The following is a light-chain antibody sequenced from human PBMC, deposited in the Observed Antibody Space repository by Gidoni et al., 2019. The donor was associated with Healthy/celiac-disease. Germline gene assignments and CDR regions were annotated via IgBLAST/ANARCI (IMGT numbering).Light chain of an antibody. V-gene: IGKV3-11*01. CDR2: DAS. CDR1: QSVSSY. J-gene: IGKJ1*01. CDR3: QRRSNWWT. Sequence: IVSTQSPATLSLSPGERATLSCSASQSVSSYLAWYQQKPGQAPRLLIYDASNRATGIPARCSGSGSGTDFTLTISSLEPEDFAVYYCQRRSNWWTFGQXTKVEIK.